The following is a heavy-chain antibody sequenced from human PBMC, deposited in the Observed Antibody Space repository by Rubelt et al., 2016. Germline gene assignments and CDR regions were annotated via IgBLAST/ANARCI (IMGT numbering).Heavy chain of an antibody. V-gene: IGHV1-46*01. J-gene: IGHJ4*02. D-gene: IGHD6-25*01. Sequence: QVQLVQSGAEVKKPGASVKVSCKASGYTFTSYYMHWVRQAPGQGLEWMGIINPSGGSTSYAQKFQGRVTMTRDTSTSTVYMERSSLGAEDTAVYYCARAAHASHFDYWGQGTLVTVSS. CDR2: INPSGGST. CDR3: ARAAHASHFDY. CDR1: GYTFTSYY.